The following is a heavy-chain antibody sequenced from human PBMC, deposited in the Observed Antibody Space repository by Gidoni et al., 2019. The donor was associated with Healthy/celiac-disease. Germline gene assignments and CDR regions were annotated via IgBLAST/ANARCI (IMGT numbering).Heavy chain of an antibody. D-gene: IGHD6-19*01. Sequence: QVQLVESGGGVVQPGRSLRLSCAASGFTFSSYGMHWVRQAPGKGLEWVAVIWYDGSNKYYADSVKGRFTISRDNSKNTLYLQMNSLRAEDTAVYYCAREVAVAGIDYWGQGTLVTVSS. CDR1: GFTFSSYG. V-gene: IGHV3-33*01. CDR2: IWYDGSNK. CDR3: AREVAVAGIDY. J-gene: IGHJ4*02.